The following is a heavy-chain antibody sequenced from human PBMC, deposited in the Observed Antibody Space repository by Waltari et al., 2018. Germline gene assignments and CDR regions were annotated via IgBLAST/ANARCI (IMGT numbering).Heavy chain of an antibody. D-gene: IGHD6-13*01. J-gene: IGHJ4*02. CDR3: AADVSWAGPFDY. V-gene: IGHV1-58*02. Sequence: QMQLVQSGPEVKKPGTSVKVSCKASGFTFTSSAMQLVRQARGQRIEWIGGIVVGSGNTNYAQKFQERVTITRDRSTSTAYMELSSLRSEDTAVYYCAADVSWAGPFDYWGQGTLVTVSS. CDR2: IVVGSGNT. CDR1: GFTFTSSA.